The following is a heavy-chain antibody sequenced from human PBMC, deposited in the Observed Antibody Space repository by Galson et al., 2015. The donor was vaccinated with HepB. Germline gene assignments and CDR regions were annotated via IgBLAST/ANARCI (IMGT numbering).Heavy chain of an antibody. Sequence: SVKVSCKASGYTFISYYMHWVRQAPGQGLEWTGIINPRGGGTSYAQKFQGRVTMTRDTSTSTVYMELSSLRSEDTAVYYCARRRNGDYVLDYWGQGTLVTVSS. J-gene: IGHJ4*02. CDR3: ARRRNGDYVLDY. CDR2: INPRGGGT. V-gene: IGHV1-46*01. D-gene: IGHD4-17*01. CDR1: GYTFISYY.